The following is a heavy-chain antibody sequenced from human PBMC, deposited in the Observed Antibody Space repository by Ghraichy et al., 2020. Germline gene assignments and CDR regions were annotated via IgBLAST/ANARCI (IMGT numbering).Heavy chain of an antibody. CDR3: ARGRIFGGSYIDY. J-gene: IGHJ4*02. V-gene: IGHV4-34*01. Sequence: SETLSLTCAVYGGSFSGYYWSWIRQPPGKGLEWIGEINHSGSTNYNPSLKSRVTISVDTSKNQFSLKLSSVTAADTAVYYCARGRIFGGSYIDYWGQGTLVTVSS. CDR2: INHSGST. CDR1: GGSFSGYY. D-gene: IGHD1-26*01.